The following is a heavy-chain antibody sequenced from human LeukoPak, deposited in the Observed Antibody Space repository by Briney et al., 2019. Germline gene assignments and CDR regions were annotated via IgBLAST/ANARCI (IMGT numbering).Heavy chain of an antibody. CDR2: IRYDGSNK. CDR1: GFTFSDYY. V-gene: IGHV3-30*02. CDR3: AIMTTVTKDYFDY. Sequence: PGGSLRLSCAASGFTFSDYYMSWIRQAPGKGLEWVAFIRYDGSNKYYADSVKGRFTISRDNSKNTLYLQMNSLRAEDTAVYYCAIMTTVTKDYFDYWGQGTLVTVSS. J-gene: IGHJ4*02. D-gene: IGHD4-17*01.